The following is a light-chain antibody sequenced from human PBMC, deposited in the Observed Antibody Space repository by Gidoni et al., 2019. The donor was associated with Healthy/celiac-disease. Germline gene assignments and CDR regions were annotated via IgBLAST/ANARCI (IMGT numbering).Light chain of an antibody. CDR2: KAS. J-gene: IGKJ2*04. CDR3: QQYNSYPCS. Sequence: DIQMTQTPSTMSASVGDRVTITCRASQRISSCLAWYQQKPGKAPKFLFYKASSLESGVPSRFSGSGSGTEFTLTISSLQPDDFATYYCQQYNSYPCSFGQGTKLEIK. V-gene: IGKV1-5*03. CDR1: QRISSC.